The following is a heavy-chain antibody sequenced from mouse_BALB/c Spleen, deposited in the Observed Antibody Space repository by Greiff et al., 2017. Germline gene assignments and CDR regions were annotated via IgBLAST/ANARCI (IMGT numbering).Heavy chain of an antibody. CDR1: GFNIKDYY. Sequence: DVHLVESGAELVRPGALVKLSCKASGFNIKDYYMHWVKQRPEQGLEWIGWIDPENGNTIYDPKFQGKASITADTSSNTAYLQLSSLTSEDTAVYYCARGEYGNYVGFAYWGQGTLVTVSA. J-gene: IGHJ3*01. CDR2: IDPENGNT. CDR3: ARGEYGNYVGFAY. D-gene: IGHD2-10*02. V-gene: IGHV14-1*02.